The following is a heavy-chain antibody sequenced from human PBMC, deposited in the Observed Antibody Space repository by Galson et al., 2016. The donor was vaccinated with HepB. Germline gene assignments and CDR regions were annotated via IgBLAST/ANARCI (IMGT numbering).Heavy chain of an antibody. V-gene: IGHV4-39*07. D-gene: IGHD3-9*01. Sequence: WGWIRQPPGKGLEWIGTIYYSGITFYNPSLRSRVTMSVDTSKNQSSLRLSSVTAADTSVYYCARARTYYDLLTGYSHYAFDIWGHGTMVTVSS. CDR2: IYYSGIT. CDR3: ARARTYYDLLTGYSHYAFDI. J-gene: IGHJ3*02.